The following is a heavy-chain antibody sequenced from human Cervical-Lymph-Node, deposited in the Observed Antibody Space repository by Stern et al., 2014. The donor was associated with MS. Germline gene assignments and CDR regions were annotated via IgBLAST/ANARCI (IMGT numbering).Heavy chain of an antibody. D-gene: IGHD4-23*01. J-gene: IGHJ4*02. CDR1: GGTFSSYA. V-gene: IGHV1-69*01. Sequence: VQLVESGAEVKKPGPSVKVSCTASGGTFSSYAISWVRQPPGQGLEWMGGIIPIFGTANYAQKFQGRVTITADESTSTAYMELSSLRSEDTAVYYCVIYGGNGVFDYWGQGTLVTVSS. CDR2: IIPIFGTA. CDR3: VIYGGNGVFDY.